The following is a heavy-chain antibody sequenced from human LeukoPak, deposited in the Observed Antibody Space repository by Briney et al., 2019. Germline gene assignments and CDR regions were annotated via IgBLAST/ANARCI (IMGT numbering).Heavy chain of an antibody. CDR2: IYYSGST. V-gene: IGHV4-59*08. D-gene: IGHD2-15*01. Sequence: SETLSLTCTVSGGSISSYYWSWIRQPPGKGLEWIGYIYYSGSTNYNPSLKSRVSISVDTSKNQFSPKLSSVTAADTAVYYCARILAGSYYYYYGMDVWGQGTTVTVSS. CDR1: GGSISSYY. CDR3: ARILAGSYYYYYGMDV. J-gene: IGHJ6*02.